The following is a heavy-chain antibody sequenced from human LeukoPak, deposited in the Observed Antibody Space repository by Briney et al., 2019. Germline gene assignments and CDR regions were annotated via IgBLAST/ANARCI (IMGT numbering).Heavy chain of an antibody. J-gene: IGHJ6*03. Sequence: GGSLRLSCAASGFTFSIYWMSWVRQTPGEGLEWVANIEQDGSEKYYVDSVKGRLTISRDNAKNSLYLQMNSLRAEDTAVYYCARLRGYYYYYMDAWGKGTTVTVSS. V-gene: IGHV3-7*01. CDR1: GFTFSIYW. CDR3: ARLRGYYYYYMDA. CDR2: IEQDGSEK.